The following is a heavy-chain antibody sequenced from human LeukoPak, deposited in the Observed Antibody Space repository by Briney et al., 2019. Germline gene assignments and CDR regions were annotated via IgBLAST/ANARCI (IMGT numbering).Heavy chain of an antibody. V-gene: IGHV3-21*01. CDR3: ARVRGGSGRSYAADAFDI. CDR2: ISSSSSYI. D-gene: IGHD1-26*01. Sequence: GGSLRLSCAASGFTVSSNYMSWVRQAPGKGLEWVSSISSSSSYIYYADSVKGRLTISRDNAKNSLYLQMNSLRAEDTAVYYCARVRGGSGRSYAADAFDIWGQGTMVTVSS. CDR1: GFTVSSNY. J-gene: IGHJ3*02.